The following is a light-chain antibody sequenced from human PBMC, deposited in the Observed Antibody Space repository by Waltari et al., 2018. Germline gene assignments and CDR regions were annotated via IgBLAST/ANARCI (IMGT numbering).Light chain of an antibody. Sequence: EIVLTQSPGTLSLSPGERATLSCRASQHVGGSFAWYQQKPGQAPRLLIYGASSRATGIPDRFSGSGSRTDFSLTISRLEPDDFAVYYCQHYVRLPATFGQGTKVEIK. CDR2: GAS. CDR3: QHYVRLPAT. V-gene: IGKV3-20*01. J-gene: IGKJ1*01. CDR1: QHVGGS.